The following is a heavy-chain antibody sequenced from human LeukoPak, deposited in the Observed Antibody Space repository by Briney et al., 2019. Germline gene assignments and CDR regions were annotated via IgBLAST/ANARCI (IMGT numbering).Heavy chain of an antibody. V-gene: IGHV3-30*04. J-gene: IGHJ3*01. CDR2: ISYDGSNK. D-gene: IGHD6-6*01. Sequence: GGSLRLSCAASGFTFSSYAMHWVRQAPGKGLEWVAVISYDGSNKYYADSVKGRFTISRDNAKNSLYLQINSLRAEDTAVYYCARSSYSSSSSVWGQGTMVTVSS. CDR3: ARSSYSSSSSV. CDR1: GFTFSSYA.